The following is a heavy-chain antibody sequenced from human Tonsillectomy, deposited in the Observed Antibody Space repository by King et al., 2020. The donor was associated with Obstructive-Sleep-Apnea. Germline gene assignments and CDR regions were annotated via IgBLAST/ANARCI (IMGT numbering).Heavy chain of an antibody. CDR1: GGSISSYY. V-gene: IGHV4-59*01. CDR2: IYYTGSA. D-gene: IGHD3-9*01. J-gene: IGHJ2*01. CDR3: ASNKLVFSHYWYFDI. Sequence: VQLQELGPRLVKPSETLSLTCTVSGGSISSYYWNWIRQPPGKGLECIGYIYYTGSAGYHPSLKSQLTISIDTLKNQFSLNLNSVTASDTAVYYCASNKLVFSHYWYFDIWGRGTLVTVSS.